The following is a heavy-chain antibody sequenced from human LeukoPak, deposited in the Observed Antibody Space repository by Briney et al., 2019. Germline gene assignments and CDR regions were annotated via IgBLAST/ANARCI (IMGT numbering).Heavy chain of an antibody. CDR3: ATASERVVGATLDY. D-gene: IGHD1-26*01. CDR1: GYTLTELS. Sequence: ASVKVSCKVSGYTLTELSMHWVRQAPGKGLEWMGGFDPEDGETIYAQKFQGRVTMTEDTSTDTAYMELSSLRSEDTAVYYCATASERVVGATLDYWGQGTLVTVSS. J-gene: IGHJ4*02. CDR2: FDPEDGET. V-gene: IGHV1-24*01.